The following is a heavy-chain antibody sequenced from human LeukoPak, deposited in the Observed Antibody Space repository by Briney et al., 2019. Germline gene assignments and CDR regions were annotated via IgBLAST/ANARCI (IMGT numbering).Heavy chain of an antibody. J-gene: IGHJ6*02. V-gene: IGHV1-2*02. D-gene: IGHD3-3*01. CDR2: INPNSGGT. CDR1: GYTFTGYY. Sequence: ASVKVSCKASGYTFTGYYMHWVRQAPGQGLEWMGWINPNSGGTNYAQKFQGRVTMTRDTSISTAYMELSRLRSDDTAVYYCARVGSPTPGRRITIFGVVIGEGMGYYYYGMDVWGQGTTVTVSS. CDR3: ARVGSPTPGRRITIFGVVIGEGMGYYYYGMDV.